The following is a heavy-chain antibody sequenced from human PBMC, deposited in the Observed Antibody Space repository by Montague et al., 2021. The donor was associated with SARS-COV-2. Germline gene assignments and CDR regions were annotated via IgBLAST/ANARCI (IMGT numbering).Heavy chain of an antibody. Sequence: QSGAEVKKPEESLKISCKDSGNNFGTRWIGWVRQMPGKGLEWVALVDPGNFHIRYNPSLEGRVSISVDKSMTTAYLQWNSLKASDTAIYYCTRHSGGGPGVLDVWGQGTVVTVSS. J-gene: IGHJ3*01. CDR1: GNNFGTRW. D-gene: IGHD2-15*01. CDR2: VDPGNFHI. CDR3: TRHSGGGPGVLDV. V-gene: IGHV5-51*01.